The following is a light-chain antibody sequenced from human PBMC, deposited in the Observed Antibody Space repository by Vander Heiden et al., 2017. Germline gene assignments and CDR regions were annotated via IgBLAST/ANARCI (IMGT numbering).Light chain of an antibody. CDR2: AAS. CDR3: QQRYSTLYT. V-gene: IGKV1-39*01. CDR1: QSISSY. J-gene: IGKJ2*01. Sequence: DIQMTQSPSSLSASVGDRATITCRASQSISSYLNWYQQKPGKAPKLLIYAASSLQSGVPSRFSGSGSGTDFTLTISRLQPEDFATYYCQQRYSTLYTFGQRTKLEIK.